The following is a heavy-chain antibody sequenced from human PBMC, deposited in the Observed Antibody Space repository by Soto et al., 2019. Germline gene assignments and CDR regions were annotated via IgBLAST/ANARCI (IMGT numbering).Heavy chain of an antibody. D-gene: IGHD3-3*01. Sequence: TSEMLSLTCPVFGGAFSGYYWSWIRQPPGKGLEWIGYINYSGSTNYNPSLKSRVSISLDTSQNQFSLKLSSVTPADTAVYYCARGQSGDFWSGYPLDYWGQGTLVTVSS. CDR2: INYSGST. CDR3: ARGQSGDFWSGYPLDY. CDR1: GGAFSGYY. J-gene: IGHJ4*02. V-gene: IGHV4-34*09.